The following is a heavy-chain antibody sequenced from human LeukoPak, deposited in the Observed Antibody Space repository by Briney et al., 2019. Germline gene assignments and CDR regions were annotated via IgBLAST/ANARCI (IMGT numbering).Heavy chain of an antibody. V-gene: IGHV3-73*01. CDR3: TSPIHYGDYDYYYGMDV. D-gene: IGHD4-17*01. J-gene: IGHJ6*02. Sequence: VGSLRLSCAASGFSFSGSTTHWVRQASGKGLEWVGRIRSRANRYATAYAASVKGRFTISRDDLKNTAYLQMNSLKTEDTAVYYCTSPIHYGDYDYYYGMDVWGQGTTVTVSS. CDR1: GFSFSGST. CDR2: IRSRANRYAT.